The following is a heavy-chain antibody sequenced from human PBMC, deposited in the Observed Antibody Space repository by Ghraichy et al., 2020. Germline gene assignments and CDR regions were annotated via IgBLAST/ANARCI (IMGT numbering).Heavy chain of an antibody. CDR2: ISSSGSNI. Sequence: GGSLRLACAASGFTFSDYYMSWTCHAPGKGMEWVSYISSSGSNIYYADAVKGRFTISRDNAKNSLYLQMNSLRAEDTAVYYGARDTCSSTSCPHYYYYYGMDVWGQGTTVTVSS. D-gene: IGHD2-2*01. CDR1: GFTFSDYY. V-gene: IGHV3-11*01. J-gene: IGHJ6*02. CDR3: ARDTCSSTSCPHYYYYYGMDV.